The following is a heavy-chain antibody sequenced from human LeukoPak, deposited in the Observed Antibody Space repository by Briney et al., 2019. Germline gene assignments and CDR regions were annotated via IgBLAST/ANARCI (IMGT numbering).Heavy chain of an antibody. J-gene: IGHJ4*02. CDR2: ISGSGDST. D-gene: IGHD6-13*01. V-gene: IGHV3-23*01. Sequence: GGSLRLSCAASGFTFSSYAMSWVRQAPGKGLEWVSAISGSGDSTYYGDSVKGRFTISRDNSKNTLYLQLNSLRAEDTAVFYCARDTGYSSPYYYFDYWGQGTLVTVSS. CDR1: GFTFSSYA. CDR3: ARDTGYSSPYYYFDY.